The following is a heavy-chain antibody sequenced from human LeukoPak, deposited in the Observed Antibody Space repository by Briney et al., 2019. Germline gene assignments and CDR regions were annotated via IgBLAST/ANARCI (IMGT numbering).Heavy chain of an antibody. V-gene: IGHV3-49*03. J-gene: IGHJ4*02. CDR1: GFTFGESV. Sequence: PGGSLRLSCTTSGFTFGESVMSWFRQAPGKGLEWVGLIRSKRYGGTTQYAASVKGRFTISRDDSKSIAYLQMNSLKTEETAVYFCARSYDVLAAYFLADYWGQGTLVTVSS. D-gene: IGHD3-9*01. CDR3: ARSYDVLAAYFLADY. CDR2: IRSKRYGGTT.